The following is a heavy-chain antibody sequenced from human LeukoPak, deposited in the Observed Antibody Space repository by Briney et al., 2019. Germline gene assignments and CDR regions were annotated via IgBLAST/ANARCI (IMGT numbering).Heavy chain of an antibody. CDR3: ARLKLLQYYFDY. D-gene: IGHD2-15*01. V-gene: IGHV3-11*01. Sequence: GGSLRLSCAASGFTFSDYYMSWIRQAPGKGLEWVSYISSSGSTIYYADSVKGRFTISRDSAKNSLYLQMNSLRAEDTAVYYCARLKLLQYYFDYWGQGTLVTVSS. CDR1: GFTFSDYY. CDR2: ISSSGSTI. J-gene: IGHJ4*02.